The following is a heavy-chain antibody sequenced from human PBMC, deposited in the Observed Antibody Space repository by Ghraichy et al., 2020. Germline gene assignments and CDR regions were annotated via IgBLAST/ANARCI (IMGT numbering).Heavy chain of an antibody. J-gene: IGHJ2*01. CDR1: GDSISSGGYY. CDR3: ARCYGDSSLVDWHFDL. D-gene: IGHD4-17*01. CDR2: IYYSGST. Sequence: PSLTCTVSGDSISSGGYYWSWIRQHPGKGLEWIGYIYYSGSTNYNPSLKSRVTISVDTSKNQFSLKLSSVTAADTAVYYCARCYGDSSLVDWHFDLWGRGTLVIVS. V-gene: IGHV4-31*03.